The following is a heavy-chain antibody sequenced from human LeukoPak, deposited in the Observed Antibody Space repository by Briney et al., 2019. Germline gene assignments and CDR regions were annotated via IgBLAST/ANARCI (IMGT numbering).Heavy chain of an antibody. CDR3: AGGGAWFHRPYYYYYYMDV. V-gene: IGHV1-69*06. CDR2: IIPIFGTA. CDR1: GYTFTGYY. Sequence: ASVKVSCKASGYTFTGYYIHWVRQAPGQGLEWMGGIIPIFGTANYAQKFQGRVTITADKSTSTAYMELSSLRSEDTAVYYCAGGGAWFHRPYYYYYYMDVWGKGTTVTVSS. J-gene: IGHJ6*03. D-gene: IGHD3-10*01.